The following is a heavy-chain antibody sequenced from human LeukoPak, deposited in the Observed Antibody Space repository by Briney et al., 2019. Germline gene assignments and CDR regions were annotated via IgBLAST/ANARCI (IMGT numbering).Heavy chain of an antibody. CDR3: ATLQLERHGNFDY. J-gene: IGHJ4*02. V-gene: IGHV1-2*02. Sequence: ASVKVSCKASGYTFTGYYMHWVRQAPGQGLEWMGWINPNSGGTNYAQKFQGRVTMTRDTSISTAYMELSRLRSDDTAVYYCATLQLERHGNFDYWGQGTLVTVSS. D-gene: IGHD1-1*01. CDR1: GYTFTGYY. CDR2: INPNSGGT.